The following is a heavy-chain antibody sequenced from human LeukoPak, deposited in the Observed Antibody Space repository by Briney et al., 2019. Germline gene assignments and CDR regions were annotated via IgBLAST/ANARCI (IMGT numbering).Heavy chain of an antibody. V-gene: IGHV4-59*01. Sequence: SETLSLTCTVSGGSISSYYWSWIRQTPGKGMEWIGYIYYSGSTNYNPSLKSRVTISVDTSKNQFSLKLSSVTAADTAVYYCARAVSGYYSLFDYWGQGTLVTVSS. CDR3: ARAVSGYYSLFDY. J-gene: IGHJ4*02. D-gene: IGHD3-22*01. CDR2: IYYSGST. CDR1: GGSISSYY.